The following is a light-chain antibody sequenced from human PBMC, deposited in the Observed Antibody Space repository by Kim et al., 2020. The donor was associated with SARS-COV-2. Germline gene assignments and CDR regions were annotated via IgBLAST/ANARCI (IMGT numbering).Light chain of an antibody. CDR2: GAS. J-gene: IGKJ2*01. CDR1: QSVTSN. CDR3: QQYNRWPPYI. V-gene: IGKV3-15*01. Sequence: VSPGERAPLSCRASQSVTSNLAWYQQRPGQAPRLLIYGASIRATGIPDRFSGSGSGTEFTLTISSLQPEDFALYYCQQYNRWPPYIFGQGTKLEI.